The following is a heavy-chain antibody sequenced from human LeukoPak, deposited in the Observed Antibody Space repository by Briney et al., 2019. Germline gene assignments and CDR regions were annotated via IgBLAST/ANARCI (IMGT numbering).Heavy chain of an antibody. Sequence: GESLKTSCKGSGYSFTSYWIGWVRQMPGKGLEWMGIIYPGDSDTRYSPSFQGQVTISADKSISTAYLQWSSLKASDTAMYYCARRSSGYIDAFDIWGQGTMVTVSS. J-gene: IGHJ3*02. V-gene: IGHV5-51*01. CDR1: GYSFTSYW. D-gene: IGHD3-22*01. CDR2: IYPGDSDT. CDR3: ARRSSGYIDAFDI.